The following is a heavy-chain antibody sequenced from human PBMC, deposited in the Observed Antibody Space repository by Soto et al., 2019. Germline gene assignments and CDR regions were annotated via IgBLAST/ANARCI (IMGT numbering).Heavy chain of an antibody. CDR1: GFTFSSYA. D-gene: IGHD3-3*01. J-gene: IGHJ4*02. CDR2: ISGSGGST. CDR3: AAPNRYDFWSGIYFDY. V-gene: IGHV3-23*01. Sequence: PGGSLRLSCAASGFTFSSYAMSWVRQAPGKGLEWVPAISGSGGSTYYADSVKGRFTISRDNSKNTLYLQMNSLRAEDTAVYYCAAPNRYDFWSGIYFDYWGQGTLVTVSS.